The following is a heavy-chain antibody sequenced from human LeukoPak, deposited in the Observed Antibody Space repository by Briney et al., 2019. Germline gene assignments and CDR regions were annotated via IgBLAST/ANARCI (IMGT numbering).Heavy chain of an antibody. V-gene: IGHV3-7*01. J-gene: IGHJ4*02. D-gene: IGHD3-3*01. CDR2: IKQDGSAK. Sequence: GGSLRLSCAASGFTFSNYWMNWVRQAPGRGLEWVANIKQDGSAKYYVDSVKGRLTISRDNAKSLLYLQMSSLRAEDTGVYYCAKDHYWSIDYWGRGTLVTVSS. CDR1: GFTFSNYW. CDR3: AKDHYWSIDY.